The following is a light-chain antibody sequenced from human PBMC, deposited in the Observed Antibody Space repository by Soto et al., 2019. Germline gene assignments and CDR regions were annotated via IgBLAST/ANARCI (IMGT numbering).Light chain of an antibody. J-gene: IGLJ2*01. CDR2: EVS. Sequence: QSALTQPPSASGSPGQSVTISCTGTSSDVGGYKYVSWYQQHPGKAPKFMIYEVSKQPSGVPDRFSGYKSGNTASLTVSGLQADDEGDYYCSSYAGSNRGVVFGGGTKLTVL. V-gene: IGLV2-8*01. CDR1: SSDVGGYKY. CDR3: SSYAGSNRGVV.